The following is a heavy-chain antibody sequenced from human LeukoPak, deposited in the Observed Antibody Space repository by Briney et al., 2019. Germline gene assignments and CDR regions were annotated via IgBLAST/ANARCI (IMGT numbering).Heavy chain of an antibody. CDR1: GGSISNYY. CDR2: IYTSGTA. D-gene: IGHD3-10*01. J-gene: IGHJ5*02. Sequence: SETLSLTCTVSGGSISNYYWSWIRQPAGKGLEWIGRIYTSGTADYNPSLKSRVTISVDTSKNQFSLKLSSVTAADTAVYYCARHNYGSGSLNRGWFDPWGQGTLVTVSS. V-gene: IGHV4-4*07. CDR3: ARHNYGSGSLNRGWFDP.